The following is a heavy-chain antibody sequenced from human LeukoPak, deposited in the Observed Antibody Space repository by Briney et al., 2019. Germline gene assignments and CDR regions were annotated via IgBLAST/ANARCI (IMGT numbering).Heavy chain of an antibody. D-gene: IGHD6-13*01. CDR1: GFSFSDYY. V-gene: IGHV3-49*04. CDR3: TGLPNSSWSTGVDY. J-gene: IGHJ4*02. CDR2: IRGKGSGGTT. Sequence: GGSLSLSCAASGFSFSDYYMHWVRQAPGKGLEWVGFIRGKGSGGTTEYAASVKGRFTISRDDSKSIAYLQMNSLKTEDTAVYYCTGLPNSSWSTGVDYWGQGTLVTVSS.